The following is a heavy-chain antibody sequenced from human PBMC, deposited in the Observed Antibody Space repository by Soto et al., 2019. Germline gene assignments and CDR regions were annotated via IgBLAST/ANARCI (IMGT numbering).Heavy chain of an antibody. V-gene: IGHV4-31*03. CDR3: ARGRRALGFEY. Sequence: SETLSLTCTVSGGSISSGGYYWSWIRQHPGKGLVWIGYIYYSGSTYYTPSLKSRVTMSVDTSKNQFALKLSSVTAADTAVYYCARGRRALGFEYWGQGTLVIVSS. J-gene: IGHJ4*02. CDR2: IYYSGST. CDR1: GGSISSGGYY.